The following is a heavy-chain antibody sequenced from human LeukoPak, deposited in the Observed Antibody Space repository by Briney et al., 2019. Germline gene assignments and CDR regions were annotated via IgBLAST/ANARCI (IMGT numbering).Heavy chain of an antibody. Sequence: PGGSLRLSCAASGFTFRDFGMHWVRQAPGKGLEWVTFMRFDGSNNKYADFVRGRFTVSRDNSKNTLYLEMNSLRPNDTGVYYCAKDPLGRFGGHLGGQGTLVIVSS. CDR1: GFTFRDFG. D-gene: IGHD4-23*01. J-gene: IGHJ4*02. V-gene: IGHV3-30*02. CDR2: MRFDGSNN. CDR3: AKDPLGRFGGHL.